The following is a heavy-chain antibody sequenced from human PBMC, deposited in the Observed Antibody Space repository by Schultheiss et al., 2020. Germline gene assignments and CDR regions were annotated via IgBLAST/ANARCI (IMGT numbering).Heavy chain of an antibody. CDR3: ARWGDCSGGSPLCPPGSDGMDV. V-gene: IGHV1-46*01. D-gene: IGHD2-15*01. Sequence: ASVKVSCKASGYTFTSYYMHWVRQAPGQGLEWMGIINPSGGSTSYAQKFQGRVTMTRDTSTSTVYMELSSLRSEDTAVYYCARWGDCSGGSPLCPPGSDGMDVWGQGTTVTVSS. J-gene: IGHJ6*02. CDR1: GYTFTSYY. CDR2: INPSGGST.